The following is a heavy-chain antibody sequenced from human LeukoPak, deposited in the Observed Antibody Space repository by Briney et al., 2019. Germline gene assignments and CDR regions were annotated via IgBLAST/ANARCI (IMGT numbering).Heavy chain of an antibody. CDR2: IKTDGSIT. CDR1: GFGFSVYR. D-gene: IGHD3-22*01. Sequence: PGGSLRLSCAASGFGFSVYRMHWVRQAPGEGPVWVSRIKTDGSITDYADFVKGRFTISRDNAKNSLYLQMNSLRAEDTAVYYCARDWRDSSGKFPNDAFDIWGQGTMVTVSS. CDR3: ARDWRDSSGKFPNDAFDI. J-gene: IGHJ3*02. V-gene: IGHV3-74*01.